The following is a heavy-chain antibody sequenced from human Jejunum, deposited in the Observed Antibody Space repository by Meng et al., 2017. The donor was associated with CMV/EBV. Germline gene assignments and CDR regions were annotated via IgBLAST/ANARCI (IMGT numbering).Heavy chain of an antibody. V-gene: IGHV1-69*10. Sequence: SGGPFSSAALTWVRQAPGQGLEWMGGIIPILDIGNYAQKFQGRVTITADKFTGTAYMELSSLRSDDTAVYYCASDYYGSGTPPHSWGQGTRVTVSS. CDR3: ASDYYGSGTPPHS. CDR2: IIPILDIG. D-gene: IGHD3-10*01. CDR1: GGPFSSAA. J-gene: IGHJ4*02.